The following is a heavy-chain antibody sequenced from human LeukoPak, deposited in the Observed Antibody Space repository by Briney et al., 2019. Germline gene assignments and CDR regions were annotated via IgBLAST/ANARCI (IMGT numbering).Heavy chain of an antibody. CDR3: ARDGYYYDSSGFDY. V-gene: IGHV3-66*01. CDR1: GFYFDDYG. CDR2: IYSGGST. Sequence: GGSLRLSCAASGFYFDDYGISWVRQAPGKGLEWVSVIYSGGSTYYADSVKGRITISRDNSKNTLYLQMNSLRAEDTAVYYCARDGYYYDSSGFDYWGQGTLVTVSS. D-gene: IGHD3-22*01. J-gene: IGHJ4*02.